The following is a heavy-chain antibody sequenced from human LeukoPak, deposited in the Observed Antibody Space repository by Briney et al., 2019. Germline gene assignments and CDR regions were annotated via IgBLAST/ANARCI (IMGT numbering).Heavy chain of an antibody. D-gene: IGHD2/OR15-2a*01. Sequence: GGSLRLSCAASGFIFADYAMNWVRQAPGKGLEWVAFISVSGTAAHYGDSVKGRFFISRDNARNSVYPQMNSLRGEDAAVYYCTRDYTFYPGWGQGTLVTVSS. CDR2: ISVSGTAA. V-gene: IGHV3-48*01. CDR1: GFIFADYA. J-gene: IGHJ1*01. CDR3: TRDYTFYPG.